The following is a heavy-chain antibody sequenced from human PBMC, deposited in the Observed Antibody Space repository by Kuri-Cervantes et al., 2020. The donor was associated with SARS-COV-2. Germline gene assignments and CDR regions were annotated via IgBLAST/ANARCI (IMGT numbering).Heavy chain of an antibody. Sequence: GSLRLSCAVSGYSISSGYYWGWIRQPPGKGLEWIGSIYHSGSTYYNPSLKSRVTISVDTSKNQFSLKLSSVTAADTAVYYCARRLVNWGGAFDIWGQGTTVTVSS. D-gene: IGHD7-27*01. CDR2: IYHSGST. CDR3: ARRLVNWGGAFDI. CDR1: GYSISSGYY. J-gene: IGHJ3*02. V-gene: IGHV4-38-2*01.